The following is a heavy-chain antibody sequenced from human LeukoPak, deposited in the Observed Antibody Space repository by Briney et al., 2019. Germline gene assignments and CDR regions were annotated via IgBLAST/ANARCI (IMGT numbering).Heavy chain of an antibody. CDR3: ARGVVVTARYNWFDP. V-gene: IGHV4-34*01. CDR2: INHSGST. CDR1: GGSFSGYY. J-gene: IGHJ5*02. D-gene: IGHD2-21*02. Sequence: SETLSLTCAVYGGSFSGYYWSWIRQPLGKGLEWIGEINHSGSTNYNPSLKSRVTISVDTSKNQFSLKLSSVTAADTAVYYCARGVVVTARYNWFDPWGQGTLVTVSS.